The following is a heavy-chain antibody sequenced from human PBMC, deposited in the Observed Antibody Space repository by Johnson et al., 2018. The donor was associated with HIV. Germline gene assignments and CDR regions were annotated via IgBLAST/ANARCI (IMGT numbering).Heavy chain of an antibody. CDR3: AKVDTAMVNVFDI. CDR2: ISTSGSTI. V-gene: IGHV3-48*04. CDR1: GFTFSSYA. D-gene: IGHD5-18*01. J-gene: IGHJ3*02. Sequence: EVQLVESGGGLVQPGGSLRLSCAASGFTFSSYAMSWVRQAPGKGLEWVSYISTSGSTIYYADSVKGRFTISRDNAKNSLSLQMNSLRAEDTAVYYCAKVDTAMVNVFDIWGQGTMVTVSS.